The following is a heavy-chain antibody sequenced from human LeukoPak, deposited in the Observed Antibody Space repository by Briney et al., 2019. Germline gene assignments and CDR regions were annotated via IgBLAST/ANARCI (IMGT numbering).Heavy chain of an antibody. D-gene: IGHD3-22*01. J-gene: IGHJ4*02. CDR1: GYTFTSYD. CDR2: MNPNSGNT. Sequence: ASVNVSCKASGYTFTSYDINWVRQATGQGLEWMGWMNPNSGNTGYAQKFQGRVTITRNTSISTAYMELSSLRSEDTAVYYCARGPGLGGYLTYYFDYWGQGTLVTVSS. CDR3: ARGPGLGGYLTYYFDY. V-gene: IGHV1-8*03.